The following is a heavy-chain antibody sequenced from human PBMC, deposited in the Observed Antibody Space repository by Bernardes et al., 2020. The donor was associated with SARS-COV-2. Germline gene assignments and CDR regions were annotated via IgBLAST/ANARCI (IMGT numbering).Heavy chain of an antibody. CDR3: VGDFWSGDDY. D-gene: IGHD3-3*01. J-gene: IGHJ4*02. V-gene: IGHV3-7*02. CDR2: IKQDGSEK. CDR1: GFTFSSYW. Sequence: GGSLRLSRAASGFTFSSYWMSWVRQAPGKGLEWVANIKQDGSEKYYVDSVKGRFTISRDNAKNSLYLQMNSLRAEDTAVYYCVGDFWSGDDYWGQGTLVTVSS.